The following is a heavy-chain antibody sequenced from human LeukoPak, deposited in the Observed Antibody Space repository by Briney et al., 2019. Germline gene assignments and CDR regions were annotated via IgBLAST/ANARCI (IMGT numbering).Heavy chain of an antibody. CDR3: ASGYDILTSYGMDV. V-gene: IGHV4-39*01. J-gene: IGHJ6*02. CDR2: IYYSGST. D-gene: IGHD3-9*01. CDR1: GGSISSSGYY. Sequence: SETLSLTCTVSGGSISSSGYYWGWIRQPPGKGLEWIGTIYYSGSTYYNPSLKSRVTISVDTSKNQFSLKLSSVTAADTAVYYCASGYDILTSYGMDVWGQGTTVTVSS.